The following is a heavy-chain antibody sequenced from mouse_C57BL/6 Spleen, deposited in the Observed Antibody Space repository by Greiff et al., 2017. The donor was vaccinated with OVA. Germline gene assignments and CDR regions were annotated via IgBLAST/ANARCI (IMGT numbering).Heavy chain of an antibody. Sequence: QVQLQQSGAELVKPGASVKLSCKASGYTFTSYWMHWVKQRPGQGLEWIGMIHPNSGSTNYNEKFKSKATLTVDKSSSTAYMQLSSLTSEDSAVYYCARSEAGTFDYWGQGTTLTVSS. J-gene: IGHJ2*01. V-gene: IGHV1-64*01. CDR1: GYTFTSYW. CDR3: ARSEAGTFDY. CDR2: IHPNSGST. D-gene: IGHD4-1*01.